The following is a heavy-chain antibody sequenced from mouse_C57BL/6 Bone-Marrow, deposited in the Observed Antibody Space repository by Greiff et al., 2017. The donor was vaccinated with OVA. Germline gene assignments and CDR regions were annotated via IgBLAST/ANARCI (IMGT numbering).Heavy chain of an antibody. J-gene: IGHJ4*01. D-gene: IGHD1-1*01. Sequence: EVQLVESGGDLVKPGGSLKLSCAASGFTFSSYGMSWVRQTPDKRLEWVATISSGGSYTYYPDSVKGRFTISRDNAKNTLYLQMSSLKSEDTAMYYCARHPFITTVVNYYAMDYWGQGTSVTVSS. CDR3: ARHPFITTVVNYYAMDY. V-gene: IGHV5-6*01. CDR2: ISSGGSYT. CDR1: GFTFSSYG.